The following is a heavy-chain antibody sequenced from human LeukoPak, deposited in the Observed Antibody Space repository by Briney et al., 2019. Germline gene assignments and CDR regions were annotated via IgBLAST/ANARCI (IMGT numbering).Heavy chain of an antibody. D-gene: IGHD5-24*01. CDR3: ARFGYNDFDY. CDR2: ISSSGSTI. CDR1: GFSFSSHE. J-gene: IGHJ4*02. Sequence: GGSLRLSCAASGFSFSSHEINWVRQAPGKGLEWVSYISSSGSTIYYADSVKGRFTISRDNVKNSLYLRMNSLRPEDTAVYYCARFGYNDFDYWGQGTLVTVS. V-gene: IGHV3-48*03.